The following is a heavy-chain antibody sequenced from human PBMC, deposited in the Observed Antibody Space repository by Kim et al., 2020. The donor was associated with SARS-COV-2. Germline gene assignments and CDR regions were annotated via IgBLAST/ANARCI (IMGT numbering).Heavy chain of an antibody. CDR1: GYTFTSYY. CDR3: ATPDYSRDRWGYYYYYGMDV. Sequence: ASVKVSCKASGYTFTSYYMHWVRQAPGQGLEWMGIINPSGGSTSYAQKFQGRVTMTRDTSTSTVYMELSSLRSEDTAVYYCATPDYSRDRWGYYYYYGMDVWGQGTTVTVSS. J-gene: IGHJ6*02. V-gene: IGHV1-46*01. CDR2: INPSGGST. D-gene: IGHD6-13*01.